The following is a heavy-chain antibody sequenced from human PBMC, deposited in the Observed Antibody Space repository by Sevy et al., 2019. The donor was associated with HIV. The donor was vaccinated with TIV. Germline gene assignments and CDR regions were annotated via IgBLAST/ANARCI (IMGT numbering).Heavy chain of an antibody. CDR1: GFTVSRNY. CDR3: AGWSSAWTLFDY. Sequence: GGSLRLSCAASGFTVSRNYMSWVRQAPGKGLEWVSVIYSDGKTFYADSVQDRFTISRDNSKNTLYLQMNSLRAEDTAVYYCAGWSSAWTLFDYWGQGTLVSVSS. V-gene: IGHV3-66*01. CDR2: IYSDGKT. J-gene: IGHJ4*02. D-gene: IGHD6-19*01.